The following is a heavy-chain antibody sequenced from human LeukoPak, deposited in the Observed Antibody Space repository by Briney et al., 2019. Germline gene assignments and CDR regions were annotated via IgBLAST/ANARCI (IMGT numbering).Heavy chain of an antibody. CDR1: GGSISSSSYY. Sequence: ETLSLTCTVSGGSISSSSYYWGWIRQPPGKGLEWVSSIFPSGGEIHYADSVRGRFTISRDNSKRTLSLQMNSLRAEDTAIYYCATYRQVLLPFESWGRGTLVTVSS. D-gene: IGHD2-8*02. V-gene: IGHV3-23*01. J-gene: IGHJ4*02. CDR2: IFPSGGEI. CDR3: ATYRQVLLPFES.